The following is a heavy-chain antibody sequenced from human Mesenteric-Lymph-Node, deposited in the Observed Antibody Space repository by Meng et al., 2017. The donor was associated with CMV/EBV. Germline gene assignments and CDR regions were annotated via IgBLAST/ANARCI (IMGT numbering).Heavy chain of an antibody. D-gene: IGHD6-6*01. CDR1: GGSISSYY. Sequence: SETLSLTCTVSGGSISSYYWSWIRQPPGKGLEWIGCIYHSGSSNYNPSLKNRVTVSIDTSKKQSSLTLSSVTAADTAVYYCARIRGSSVLDYWGQGTLVTVSS. J-gene: IGHJ4*02. CDR3: ARIRGSSVLDY. V-gene: IGHV4-59*01. CDR2: IYHSGSS.